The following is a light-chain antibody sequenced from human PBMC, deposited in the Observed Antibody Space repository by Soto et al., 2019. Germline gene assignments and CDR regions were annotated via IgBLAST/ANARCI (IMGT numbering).Light chain of an antibody. CDR2: EVS. CDR1: SSDVGSYNY. CDR3: ISYTSSSTWV. Sequence: QSALIQPPSVSGSPGQSVTISCTGTSSDVGSYNYVSWYQQHPGKAPKLMIYEVSNRPSGVSDRFSGSRSGNTASLTISGLQAEDESDYYCISYTSSSTWVFGGGTQLTVL. V-gene: IGLV2-14*01. J-gene: IGLJ3*02.